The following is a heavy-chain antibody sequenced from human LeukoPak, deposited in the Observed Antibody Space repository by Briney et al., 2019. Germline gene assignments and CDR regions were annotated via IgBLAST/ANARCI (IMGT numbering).Heavy chain of an antibody. J-gene: IGHJ4*02. CDR1: GYTFTELS. CDR3: ATVPIGSGWYRPPPHDY. V-gene: IGHV1-24*01. D-gene: IGHD6-19*01. Sequence: ATVKVSCKVSGYTFTELSMHWVRQAPGKGLEWMGGFDPEDGETIYAKKFQGRVTMTEDTSTDTAYMELSSLRSEDTAVYYCATVPIGSGWYRPPPHDYWGQGTLVTVSS. CDR2: FDPEDGET.